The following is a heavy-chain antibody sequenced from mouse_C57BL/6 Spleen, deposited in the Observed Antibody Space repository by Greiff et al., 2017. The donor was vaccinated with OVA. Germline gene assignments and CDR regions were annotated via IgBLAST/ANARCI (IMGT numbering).Heavy chain of an antibody. CDR3: ARDKLTGTKDFDY. D-gene: IGHD4-1*01. CDR1: GFTFSDYG. CDR2: ISSGSSTI. J-gene: IGHJ2*01. Sequence: VQLKESGGGLVKPGGSLKLSCAASGFTFSDYGMHWVRQAPEKGLEWVAYISSGSSTIYYADTVKGRFTISRDNAKNTLFLQMTSLRSEDTAMYYCARDKLTGTKDFDYWGQGTTLTVSS. V-gene: IGHV5-17*01.